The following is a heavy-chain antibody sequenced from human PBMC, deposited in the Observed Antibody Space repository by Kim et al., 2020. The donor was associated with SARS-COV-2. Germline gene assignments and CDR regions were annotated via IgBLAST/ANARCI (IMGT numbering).Heavy chain of an antibody. V-gene: IGHV3-74*01. Sequence: GGSLRLSCAASGFTFSNSLMHWVRQAPGKGLVWVSRINSDGSSTSYADSVKGRFTISRDNAKNTLYLQMNRLRAEDTAVYYCARRAYSGGWWYFDYWGQGTLVTVSS. CDR3: ARRAYSGGWWYFDY. CDR1: GFTFSNSL. CDR2: INSDGSST. D-gene: IGHD6-19*01. J-gene: IGHJ4*02.